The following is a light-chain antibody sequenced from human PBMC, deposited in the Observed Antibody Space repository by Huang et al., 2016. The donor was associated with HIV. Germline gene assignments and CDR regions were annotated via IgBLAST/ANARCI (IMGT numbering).Light chain of an antibody. V-gene: IGKV1-39*01. CDR2: GAS. CDR3: QQSQSIPHT. J-gene: IGKJ2*01. CDR1: DNLANS. Sequence: DIQMTQSPSSLSASVGDRVTITCRTSDNLANSLNWYQQKSGAAPVLLIYGASNLQTGVSSRFSGGGSGTDFTLTITNLRPEDFATYYCQQSQSIPHTFGQGTRLE.